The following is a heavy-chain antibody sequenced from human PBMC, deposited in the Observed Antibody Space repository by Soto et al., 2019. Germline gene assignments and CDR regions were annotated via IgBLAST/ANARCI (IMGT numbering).Heavy chain of an antibody. CDR3: ARGRYGDY. Sequence: QVHLVQSGAEVKKPGASVKVSCKGSGYTFTSYGITWVRQAPGQGLEWMGWISAHNGNTDYAQKLQGRVPEPRDTSTSTAYMELRSLRSDDTAVYYCARGRYGDYWGQGALVTVSS. CDR2: ISAHNGNT. V-gene: IGHV1-18*01. CDR1: GYTFTSYG. D-gene: IGHD1-1*01. J-gene: IGHJ4*02.